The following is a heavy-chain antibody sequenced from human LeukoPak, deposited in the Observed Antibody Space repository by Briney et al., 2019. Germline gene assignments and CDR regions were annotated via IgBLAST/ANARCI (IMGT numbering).Heavy chain of an antibody. Sequence: TVRVSCTASSYTFINYGFTGVRQAPGQGLGWMEWISGYNGNTNDLQKFQGRVTMTTDTSTNTVYMELRSLSSDDTGVYYCARVSTNSRVGGYDPQWYFDLWGRGALVTVSS. J-gene: IGHJ2*01. V-gene: IGHV1-18*04. CDR1: SYTFINYG. D-gene: IGHD5-12*01. CDR3: ARVSTNSRVGGYDPQWYFDL. CDR2: ISGYNGNT.